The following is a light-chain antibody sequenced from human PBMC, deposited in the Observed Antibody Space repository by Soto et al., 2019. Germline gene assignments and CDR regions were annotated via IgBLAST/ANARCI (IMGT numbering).Light chain of an antibody. Sequence: IVLTQSQSTLSLSPGERATLSCRASQSVSSSYLAWYQQKPGQAPRLLIYGASSRATGIPDRFSGSGSGTDFTLTISRLEPEDFAVYYCQQYGSSLRITFGQGTRLEIK. CDR1: QSVSSSY. J-gene: IGKJ5*01. CDR3: QQYGSSLRIT. V-gene: IGKV3-20*01. CDR2: GAS.